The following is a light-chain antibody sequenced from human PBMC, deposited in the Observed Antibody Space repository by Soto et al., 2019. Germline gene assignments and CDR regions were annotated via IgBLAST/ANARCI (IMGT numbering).Light chain of an antibody. V-gene: IGKV3-20*01. Sequence: EIVLTQSPGTLSLSPGERATLSCRASQTVNSVYLAWCQQKPGQAPRLLIYGASSRATGIPDRFSGSGSGTDFTLTITRLEPEDFAVYYCQQYGSSPLTFGGGTKVEIK. CDR2: GAS. CDR3: QQYGSSPLT. CDR1: QTVNSVY. J-gene: IGKJ4*01.